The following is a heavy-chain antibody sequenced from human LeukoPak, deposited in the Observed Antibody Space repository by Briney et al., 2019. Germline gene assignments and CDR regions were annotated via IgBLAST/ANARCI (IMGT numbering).Heavy chain of an antibody. CDR1: GGSISRYY. Sequence: SETLSLTCTVSGGSISRYYWSWIRQPPGKGLEWIGFIDYSGSANYSPSLKTRITMSIDTSKNQFSLKLSSVTAADTAVYYCARDQAGAGGAFDIWGQGTMVTVSS. J-gene: IGHJ3*02. CDR3: ARDQAGAGGAFDI. D-gene: IGHD3-16*01. CDR2: IDYSGSA. V-gene: IGHV4-59*01.